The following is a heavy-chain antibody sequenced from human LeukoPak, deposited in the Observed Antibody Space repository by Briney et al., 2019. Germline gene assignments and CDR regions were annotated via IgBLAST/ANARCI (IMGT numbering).Heavy chain of an antibody. CDR3: ARDGSMVRGVITLNWFDP. Sequence: RSSETLSLTCTVSGGSISSSSCYWGWIRQPAGKGLEWIGRIYTSGSTNYNPSLKSRVTMSVDTSKNQFSLKLSSVTAADTAVYYCARDGSMVRGVITLNWFDPWGQGTLVTVSS. CDR1: GGSISSSSCY. CDR2: IYTSGST. J-gene: IGHJ5*02. D-gene: IGHD3-10*01. V-gene: IGHV4-61*02.